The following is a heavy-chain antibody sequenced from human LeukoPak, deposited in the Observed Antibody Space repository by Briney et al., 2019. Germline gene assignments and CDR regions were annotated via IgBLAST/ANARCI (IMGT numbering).Heavy chain of an antibody. V-gene: IGHV3-33*06. CDR1: GFTFSSYG. CDR3: AKEARHWGFDY. CDR2: IWYDGSNK. Sequence: GRSLRLSCAASGFTFSSYGMHWVRQAPGKGLEWVAVIWYDGSNKYYADSVKGRFTISRDNSKNTLYLQMNSLRAEDTAVYYCAKEARHWGFDYWGQGTLVTVSS. J-gene: IGHJ4*02. D-gene: IGHD3-16*01.